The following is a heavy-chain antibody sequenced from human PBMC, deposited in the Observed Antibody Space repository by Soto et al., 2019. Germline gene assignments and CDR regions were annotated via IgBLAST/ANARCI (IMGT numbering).Heavy chain of an antibody. CDR1: GYTFTGYY. J-gene: IGHJ6*02. Sequence: ASVKVSCKASGYTFTGYYMHWVRQAPGQGLEWMGWINPNSGGTNYAQKFQGRVTMTRDTSISTAYMELSRLRSDDTAVYYCARELSVGGLSSYYGMDVWGQGPTVTVSS. CDR3: ARELSVGGLSSYYGMDV. CDR2: INPNSGGT. V-gene: IGHV1-2*02. D-gene: IGHD2-15*01.